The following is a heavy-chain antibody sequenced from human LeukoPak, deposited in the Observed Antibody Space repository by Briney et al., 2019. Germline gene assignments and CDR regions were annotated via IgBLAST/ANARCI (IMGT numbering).Heavy chain of an antibody. V-gene: IGHV3-53*01. J-gene: IGHJ4*02. Sequence: GGSLRLSCAASGFTVSSNYMSWVRQAPGKGLEWVSVIYSGGSTYYADAVKGRFTITRDNSKNTLYLQLNSLSAEDTAIYHCAKEDCSNTNCYSPLDFWGQGTQVTVSS. D-gene: IGHD2-2*01. CDR3: AKEDCSNTNCYSPLDF. CDR1: GFTVSSNY. CDR2: IYSGGST.